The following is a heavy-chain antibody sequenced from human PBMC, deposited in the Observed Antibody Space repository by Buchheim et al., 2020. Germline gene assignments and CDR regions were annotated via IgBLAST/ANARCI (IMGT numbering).Heavy chain of an antibody. V-gene: IGHV3-48*02. CDR2: IRGDSSMK. CDR1: GYSFSSYG. CDR3: ARDRAGYCQTE. D-gene: IGHD3-9*01. J-gene: IGHJ4*02. Sequence: EVQLVESGGGLVQRGGSLRLSCAASGYSFSSYGINWVRQAPGKGLEWVSYIRGDSSMKWYADSVKGRFTISRDTAKNLVFRQMNSLRDEDTAVYFCARDRAGYCQTEWGQGT.